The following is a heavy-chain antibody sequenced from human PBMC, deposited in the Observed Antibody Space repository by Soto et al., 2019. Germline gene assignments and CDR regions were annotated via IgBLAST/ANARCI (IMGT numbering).Heavy chain of an antibody. D-gene: IGHD3-10*01. CDR2: ISYDGSNK. CDR1: GFTFSSYG. Sequence: GGSLRLSCAASGFTFSSYGMHWVRQAPGKGLEWVAVISYDGSNKYYADSVKGRFTISRDNSKNTLYLQMNSLRAEDTAVYYCAKDRGGLLWFGELLYLFDYWGQGTLVTVSS. CDR3: AKDRGGLLWFGELLYLFDY. J-gene: IGHJ4*02. V-gene: IGHV3-30*18.